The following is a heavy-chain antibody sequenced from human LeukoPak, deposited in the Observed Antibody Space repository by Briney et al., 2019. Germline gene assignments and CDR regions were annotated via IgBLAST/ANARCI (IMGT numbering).Heavy chain of an antibody. V-gene: IGHV3-23*01. D-gene: IGHD3-22*01. CDR1: GFTFSSYA. CDR3: ARRITMIVVATDY. CDR2: ISGSGGST. Sequence: GGSLRLSCAASGFTFSSYAMSWVRQAPGKGLEWVSAISGSGGSTYCADSVKGRFTISRDNSKNTLYLQMNSLRAEDTAVYYCARRITMIVVATDYWGQGTLVTVSS. J-gene: IGHJ4*02.